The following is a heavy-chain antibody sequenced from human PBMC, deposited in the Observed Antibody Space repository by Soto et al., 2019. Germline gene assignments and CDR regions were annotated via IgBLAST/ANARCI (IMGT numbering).Heavy chain of an antibody. J-gene: IGHJ5*02. CDR1: GFTFSNAL. CDR2: IKSKTDGGTT. Sequence: PGGSLRLSCAASGFTFSNALMSWVGQAPGKGLEWVGRIKSKTDGGTTDYAAPVKGRFTISRDDSKNTPYLQMNSLKTEDTAVYYCTTKVHFPSVGWFDPWGQGTLVTVSS. D-gene: IGHD1-1*01. V-gene: IGHV3-15*01. CDR3: TTKVHFPSVGWFDP.